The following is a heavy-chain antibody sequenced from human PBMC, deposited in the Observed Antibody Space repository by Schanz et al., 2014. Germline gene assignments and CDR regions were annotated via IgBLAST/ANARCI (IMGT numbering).Heavy chain of an antibody. J-gene: IGHJ6*02. Sequence: EVQLLESGGGLVQPGGSLRLSCAASGFTFSSYAMSWVRQAPGKGLEWVSSISHSGGSKYYADSVKGRFTISRDNSENTLYLQMNSLSADDTAVCYCAKGMGYCSGGTCYDYYYYGLDVWGQGTTXTVSS. D-gene: IGHD2-15*01. CDR1: GFTFSSYA. CDR3: AKGMGYCSGGTCYDYYYYGLDV. CDR2: ISHSGGSK. V-gene: IGHV3-23*01.